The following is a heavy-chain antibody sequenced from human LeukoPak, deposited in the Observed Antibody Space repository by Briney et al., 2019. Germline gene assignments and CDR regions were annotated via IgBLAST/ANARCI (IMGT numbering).Heavy chain of an antibody. CDR3: ARLLRSSSAGGPYNWFDP. CDR1: GGSFSGYY. J-gene: IGHJ5*02. CDR2: INHSGST. D-gene: IGHD6-6*01. V-gene: IGHV4-34*01. Sequence: SETLSLTCAVYGGSFSGYYWSWICQPPGKGLEWIGEINHSGSTNYNPSLKSRVTISVDTSKNQFSLKLSSVTAADTAVYYCARLLRSSSAGGPYNWFDPWGQGTLVTVSS.